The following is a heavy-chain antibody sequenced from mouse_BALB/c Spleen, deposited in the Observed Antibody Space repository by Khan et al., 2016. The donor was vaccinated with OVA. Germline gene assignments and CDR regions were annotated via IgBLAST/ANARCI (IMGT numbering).Heavy chain of an antibody. CDR3: ARRNYFGYTFAY. V-gene: IGHV1-77*01. J-gene: IGHJ3*01. D-gene: IGHD1-2*01. Sequence: VQLQQSGAELARPGASVKLSCKASGYTFTDYYINWVKQRTGQGLEWIGEISPGSGDTYYNEKFKGKATLTADKSSSPVYMQLSSLTAEASAVYVCARRNYFGYTFAYWGQGTLVTVSA. CDR1: GYTFTDYY. CDR2: ISPGSGDT.